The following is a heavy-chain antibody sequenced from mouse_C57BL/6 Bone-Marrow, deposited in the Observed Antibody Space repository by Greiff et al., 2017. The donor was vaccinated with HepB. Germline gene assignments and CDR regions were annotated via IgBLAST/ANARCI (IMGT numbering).Heavy chain of an antibody. CDR1: GFTFSDYY. Sequence: EVQRVESGGGLVQPGGSLKLSCAASGFTFSDYYMYWVRQTPEKRLEWVAYISNGGGSTYYPDTVKGRFTISRDNAKNTLYLQMGRLKSEDTAMYYCARQGTGYFDVWGTGTTVTVSS. V-gene: IGHV5-12*01. J-gene: IGHJ1*03. CDR3: ARQGTGYFDV. CDR2: ISNGGGST.